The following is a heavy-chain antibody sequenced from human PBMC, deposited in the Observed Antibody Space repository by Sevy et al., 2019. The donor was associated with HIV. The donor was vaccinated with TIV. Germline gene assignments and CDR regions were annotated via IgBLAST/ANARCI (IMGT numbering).Heavy chain of an antibody. CDR1: GYTFTGYY. V-gene: IGHV1-2*02. J-gene: IGHJ4*02. Sequence: ASVKVSCKASGYTFTGYYMYWVRQAPGQGLEWMGWINPKSGGTKYAQKFQGRVTMTRDTSISTAYMELSRLRSDDTAVYYWGRDPMAFGSGSYLGIFDYWGQGTLVTVSS. CDR3: GRDPMAFGSGSYLGIFDY. CDR2: INPKSGGT. D-gene: IGHD3-10*01.